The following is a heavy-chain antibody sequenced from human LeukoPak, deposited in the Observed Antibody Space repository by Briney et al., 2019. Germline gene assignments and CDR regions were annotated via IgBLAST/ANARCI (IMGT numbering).Heavy chain of an antibody. V-gene: IGHV4-59*08. CDR2: IYYSGST. D-gene: IGHD3-10*01. J-gene: IGHJ4*02. CDR1: GGSISSYY. CDR3: ARGGGYYGSGSYYNFDY. Sequence: SETLSLTCTVSGGSISSYYWSWIRQPPGKGLEWVGYIYYSGSTNYNPSLKSRVTISVDTSKNQFSLKLSSVTAADTAVYYCARGGGYYGSGSYYNFDYWGQGTLVTVSS.